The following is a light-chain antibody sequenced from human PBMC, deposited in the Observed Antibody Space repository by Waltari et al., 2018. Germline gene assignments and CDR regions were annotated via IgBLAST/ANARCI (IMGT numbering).Light chain of an antibody. CDR3: QTWTTGIYAL. J-gene: IGLJ7*01. CDR2: LKADGSH. CDR1: SGHSNYA. V-gene: IGLV4-69*01. Sequence: PVLTQSPSASASLGASVKLTCSLSSGHSNYAIAWPQQRQGKAPQFLMRLKADGSHTKGDGVPDRFSGSSSGTERFLSISNVQSEDEADYYCQTWTTGIYALFGGGTRLTVL.